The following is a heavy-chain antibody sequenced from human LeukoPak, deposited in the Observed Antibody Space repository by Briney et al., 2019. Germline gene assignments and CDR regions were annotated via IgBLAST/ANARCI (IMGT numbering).Heavy chain of an antibody. CDR2: IYPSDSDT. CDR3: ARCPTVTHGFWFDP. J-gene: IGHJ5*02. D-gene: IGHD4-17*01. V-gene: IGHV5-51*01. Sequence: GESLKISCKGSGYRFTSYWIAWVRQMPGKGLEWMGIIYPSDSDTRYSPSFQGQVSISADKSISTAYLQWSSLKASDTAMYYCARCPTVTHGFWFDPWGQGTLVTVSS. CDR1: GYRFTSYW.